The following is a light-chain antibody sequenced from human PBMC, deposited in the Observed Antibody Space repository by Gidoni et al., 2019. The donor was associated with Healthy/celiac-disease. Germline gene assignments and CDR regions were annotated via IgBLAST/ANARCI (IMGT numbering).Light chain of an antibody. Sequence: DIQMTQSPSTLSASVGDRVTITCRARQSISSWLAWYQQKPGKAPKRLIYDASSLESGVPSRFSGRGSGTELTLTISSLQPDDFSTYYCQQDNSYSHTFGQGTQLEIK. J-gene: IGKJ5*01. CDR2: DAS. V-gene: IGKV1-5*01. CDR3: QQDNSYSHT. CDR1: QSISSW.